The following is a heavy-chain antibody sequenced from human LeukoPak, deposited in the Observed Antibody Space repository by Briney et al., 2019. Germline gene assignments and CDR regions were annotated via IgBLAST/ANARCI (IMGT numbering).Heavy chain of an antibody. D-gene: IGHD1-26*01. J-gene: IGHJ4*02. Sequence: GSVKVSCKASGYTFTSYGISWVRQAPGQGLEWMGWISAYNGNTNYAQKLQGRVTMTTDTSTSTAYMELRSLRSDDTAVYYCARVVNEWELLTTGREVDYWGQGTLVTVSS. V-gene: IGHV1-18*01. CDR3: ARVVNEWELLTTGREVDY. CDR1: GYTFTSYG. CDR2: ISAYNGNT.